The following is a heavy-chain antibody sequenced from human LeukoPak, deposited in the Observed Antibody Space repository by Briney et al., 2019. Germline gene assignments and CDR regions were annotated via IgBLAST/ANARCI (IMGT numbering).Heavy chain of an antibody. Sequence: GGSLRLSCAASGFTFDDYAMHWVRQAPGKGLEWVSGISWNSGSIGYADSVKGRFTISRDNAKNSLYLQMNSLRAEDTALYYCAKGAYPYYYDSSPFDYWGQGTLVTVSS. CDR3: AKGAYPYYYDSSPFDY. CDR2: ISWNSGSI. V-gene: IGHV3-9*01. J-gene: IGHJ4*02. D-gene: IGHD3-22*01. CDR1: GFTFDDYA.